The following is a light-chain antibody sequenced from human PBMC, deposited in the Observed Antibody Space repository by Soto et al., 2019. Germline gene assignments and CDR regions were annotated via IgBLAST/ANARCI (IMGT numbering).Light chain of an antibody. Sequence: QAVVTQPPSASGTPGQRVTLSCSGSSSNIGSNTVNWYQQLPGTAPKVLIYSNIQRPSGVPDRFSGSKSGTSASLAISGLQSEDEADYYCAAWDGSLKGYVFGIGTKLTVL. J-gene: IGLJ1*01. CDR1: SSNIGSNT. V-gene: IGLV1-44*01. CDR2: SNI. CDR3: AAWDGSLKGYV.